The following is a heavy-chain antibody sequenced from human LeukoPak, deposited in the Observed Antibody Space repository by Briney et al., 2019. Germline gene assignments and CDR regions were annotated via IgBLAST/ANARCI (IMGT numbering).Heavy chain of an antibody. CDR3: ARETPDMDV. J-gene: IGHJ6*03. CDR1: GFTFSSSW. V-gene: IGHV3-23*01. Sequence: GGSLRLSCAASGFTFSSSWMHWVRQAPGKGLEWVSVISGSGGSTYYADSVKGRFTISRDNSKSTLYLQMNSLRAEDTAVYYCARETPDMDVWGKGTTVTVSS. D-gene: IGHD1-26*01. CDR2: ISGSGGST.